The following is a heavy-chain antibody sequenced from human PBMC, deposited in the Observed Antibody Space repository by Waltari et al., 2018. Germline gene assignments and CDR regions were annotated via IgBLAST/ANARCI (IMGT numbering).Heavy chain of an antibody. D-gene: IGHD3-10*01. CDR2: IKHEGNEK. V-gene: IGHV3-7*01. J-gene: IGHJ4*02. CDR3: AAGHYFEF. CDR1: GVTFSSFW. Sequence: EAQLVESGGGLVQPGGSLRLPCAYLGVTFSSFWMSWVRQAPGKGLEWVATIKHEGNEKHYVDSVKGRFTISRDNAKKSLYLQMNRLRVEDTAVYYCAAGHYFEFWGQGTLVTVSS.